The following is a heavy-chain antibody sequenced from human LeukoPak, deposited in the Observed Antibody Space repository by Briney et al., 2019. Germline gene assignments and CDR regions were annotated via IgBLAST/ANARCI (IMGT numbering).Heavy chain of an antibody. CDR1: GFSLSTSGMC. V-gene: IGHV2-70*11. D-gene: IGHD3-22*01. CDR3: ARIRVYYDSSGYYSNWFDP. CDR2: IDWDDDK. Sequence: ESGPALVKPTQTLTLTCTFSGFSLSTSGMCVSWIRQPPGKALEWLARIDWDDDKYYSTSLKTRLTISKDTSKNQVVLTMTNMDPVDTATYYCARIRVYYDSSGYYSNWFDPWGQGTLVTVSS. J-gene: IGHJ5*02.